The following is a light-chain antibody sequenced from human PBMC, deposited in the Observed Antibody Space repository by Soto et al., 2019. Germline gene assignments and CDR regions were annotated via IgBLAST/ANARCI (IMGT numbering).Light chain of an antibody. CDR3: QHYNNWPLT. CDR2: GAS. Sequence: IVLSQSPATLSLSTGERATLSCRASQSVSSYLAWYQQKPGQAPRLLIYGASTRVTGIPARFSGSGSGTEFTLSISSLQSEDFAVYYCQHYNNWPLTFGGGTKVDIK. V-gene: IGKV3-15*01. J-gene: IGKJ4*01. CDR1: QSVSSY.